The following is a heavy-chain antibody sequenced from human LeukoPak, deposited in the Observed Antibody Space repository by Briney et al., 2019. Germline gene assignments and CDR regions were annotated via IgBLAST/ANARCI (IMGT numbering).Heavy chain of an antibody. CDR3: AKLVHCGGDCSATDY. D-gene: IGHD2-21*02. CDR1: GFTLSSYG. V-gene: IGHV3-30*18. CDR2: ISYDGSNK. J-gene: IGHJ4*02. Sequence: PGGSLRLSCAASGFTLSSYGMHWVRQAPGKGLEWVAVISYDGSNKYYADSVKGRFTISRDNSKNTLYLQMNSLRAEDTAVYYCAKLVHCGGDCSATDYWGQGTLVTVSS.